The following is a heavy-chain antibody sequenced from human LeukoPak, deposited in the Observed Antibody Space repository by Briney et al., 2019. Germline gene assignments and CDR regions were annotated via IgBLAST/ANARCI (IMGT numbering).Heavy chain of an antibody. Sequence: GGSLRLSCVVSGFTFSNYVMSWVRQAPGKGLEWVAVISYDGSNKYYADSVKGRFTISRDNSKNTLYLQMNSLRAEDTAVYYCAKLGGVVPAANDYWGQGTLVTVSS. D-gene: IGHD2-2*01. CDR3: AKLGGVVPAANDY. CDR1: GFTFSNYV. J-gene: IGHJ4*02. V-gene: IGHV3-30*18. CDR2: ISYDGSNK.